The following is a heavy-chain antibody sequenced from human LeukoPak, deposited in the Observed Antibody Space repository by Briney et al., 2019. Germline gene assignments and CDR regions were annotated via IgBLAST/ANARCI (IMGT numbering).Heavy chain of an antibody. CDR2: ISWNSDSI. CDR1: GFTFADYA. V-gene: IGHV3-9*01. D-gene: IGHD3-3*01. Sequence: PGGSLRLSCAASGFTFADYAMHWVRQAPGKGLEWVSGISWNSDSIGYADSVKGRYTISRDNAKNSLYLQMNSLRAEDTAVYYCARNGKVLRFLDTHGAFDIWGQGTMVTVSS. CDR3: ARNGKVLRFLDTHGAFDI. J-gene: IGHJ3*02.